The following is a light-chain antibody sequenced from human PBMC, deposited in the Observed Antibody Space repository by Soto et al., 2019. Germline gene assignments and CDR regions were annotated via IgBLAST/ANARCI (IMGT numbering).Light chain of an antibody. CDR3: CSYAGDYSYV. Sequence: QSALTQPRSVSGSPGQSVTISCTGTSSDVGGHNYVSWYQQHPGKAPKLMISDVSRRPSGVPDRFSGSKSGNTASLTISGLQAEDEADYYCCSYAGDYSYVFGTGTKVTVL. J-gene: IGLJ1*01. CDR2: DVS. V-gene: IGLV2-11*01. CDR1: SSDVGGHNY.